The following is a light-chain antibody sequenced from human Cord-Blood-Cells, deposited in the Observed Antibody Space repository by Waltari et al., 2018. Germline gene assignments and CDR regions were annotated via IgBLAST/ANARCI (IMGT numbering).Light chain of an antibody. V-gene: IGLV2-8*01. Sequence: QSALTQPPSASGSPGQSVTISCTGTSSDVGGYNYVSWYQQHPGKAPKLMIYEVSKRPSGVPARFSGSKSGDTASLTVSGLQAEDEADYYSSSYAGSNNLVFGGGAKLTVL. CDR3: SSYAGSNNLV. CDR2: EVS. CDR1: SSDVGGYNY. J-gene: IGLJ3*02.